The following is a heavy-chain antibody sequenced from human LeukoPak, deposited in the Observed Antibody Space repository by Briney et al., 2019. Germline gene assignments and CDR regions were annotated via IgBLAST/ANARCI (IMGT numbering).Heavy chain of an antibody. Sequence: ASVKVSCKASGYTFTSYAMNWVRQAPGQGLEWVGLINPTGTTTLYAQKFQGRITLTRDMSATTDYMELSSPTSEDTAVYYCARDNSVGGIAWWFDPWGQGTLVTVSS. V-gene: IGHV1-46*01. D-gene: IGHD1-26*01. CDR2: INPTGTTT. CDR1: GYTFTSYA. CDR3: ARDNSVGGIAWWFDP. J-gene: IGHJ5*02.